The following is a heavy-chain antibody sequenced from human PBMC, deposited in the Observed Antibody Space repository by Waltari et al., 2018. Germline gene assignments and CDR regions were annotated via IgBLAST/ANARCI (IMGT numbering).Heavy chain of an antibody. Sequence: QVQLQQWGAGLLKPSETLSLTCAVYGGSFSGYYWSWIRQPPGKGLEWIGEINHSGSTKYKPSHKSRVTRSVDTSKNQFSRKLSSGTAADTAVYYCARGSRGVRGSTHCDYWGQGTLVTVSS. CDR2: INHSGST. V-gene: IGHV4-34*01. CDR1: GGSFSGYY. CDR3: ARGSRGVRGSTHCDY. J-gene: IGHJ4*02. D-gene: IGHD3-10*01.